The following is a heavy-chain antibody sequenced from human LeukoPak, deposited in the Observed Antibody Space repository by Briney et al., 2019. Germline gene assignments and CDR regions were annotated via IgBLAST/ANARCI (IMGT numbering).Heavy chain of an antibody. CDR2: IREDGTEK. CDR3: ARDGYGERFDY. CDR1: GFTFSGAW. D-gene: IGHD4-17*01. J-gene: IGHJ4*02. Sequence: GGSLRLSCPASGFTFSGAWMTWVRQAPGKGLESVADIREDGTEKNYVDSVKGRFTISRDNAKNSLFLQMGNLRDDDTAIYYCARDGYGERFDYWGQGTLVTVSS. V-gene: IGHV3-7*01.